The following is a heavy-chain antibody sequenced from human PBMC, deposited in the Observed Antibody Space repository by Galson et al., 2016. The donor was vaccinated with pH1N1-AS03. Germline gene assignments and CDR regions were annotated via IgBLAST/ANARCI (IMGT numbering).Heavy chain of an antibody. J-gene: IGHJ5*02. CDR3: AKYCRGTKCYGRFDP. Sequence: SETLSLTCTVSGVSVRSDYWRWVRQPPGKGLEWIAYISDSGTTNYNPSLKSRVTISVDTSKNQFSLRLSSVTAADTAVYYCAKYCRGTKCYGRFDPWGQGTLVTVSS. CDR2: ISDSGTT. D-gene: IGHD2-15*01. V-gene: IGHV4-59*02. CDR1: GVSVRSDY.